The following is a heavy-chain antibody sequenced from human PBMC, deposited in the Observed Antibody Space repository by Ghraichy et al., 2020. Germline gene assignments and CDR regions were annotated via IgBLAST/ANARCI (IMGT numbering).Heavy chain of an antibody. CDR2: ISGSGGST. D-gene: IGHD1-26*01. CDR3: AKGPHRGANPPPAPFDY. Sequence: GGSLRLSCAASGFTFSSYAMSWVRQAPGKGLEWVSAISGSGGSTYYADSVKGRFTISRDNSKNTLYLQMNSLRAEDTAVYYCAKGPHRGANPPPAPFDYWGQGRLVTVPS. V-gene: IGHV3-23*01. J-gene: IGHJ4*02. CDR1: GFTFSSYA.